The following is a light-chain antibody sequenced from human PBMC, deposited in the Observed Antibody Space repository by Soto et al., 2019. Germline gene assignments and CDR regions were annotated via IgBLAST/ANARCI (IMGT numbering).Light chain of an antibody. CDR2: SAS. Sequence: ENVLTQSPDKMSLSPGEKATLSCCASQSVVNNHLAWYQQRPGQAPRLLMGSASDRATYIPDRISGSGSGTDFTLTISRLEPEDSAMYYCQQDDFSPWTFGQGTRVEIK. CDR1: QSVVNNH. J-gene: IGKJ1*01. V-gene: IGKV3-20*01. CDR3: QQDDFSPWT.